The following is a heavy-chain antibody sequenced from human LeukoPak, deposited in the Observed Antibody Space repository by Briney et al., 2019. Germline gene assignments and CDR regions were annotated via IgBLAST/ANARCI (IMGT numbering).Heavy chain of an antibody. CDR3: ARDYNYCSSDRCYDAFDI. V-gene: IGHV3-48*04. D-gene: IGHD2-2*01. CDR1: GFSFSSNH. J-gene: IGHJ3*02. Sequence: GGSLRLSCTASGFSFSSNHMNWVRQAPGKGLEWVSYISSSGSTIYYAASVKGRFTISRDNAKNSLYLQMSDLRAEDTSVYYCARDYNYCSSDRCYDAFDIWGQGTMVTVSS. CDR2: ISSSGSTI.